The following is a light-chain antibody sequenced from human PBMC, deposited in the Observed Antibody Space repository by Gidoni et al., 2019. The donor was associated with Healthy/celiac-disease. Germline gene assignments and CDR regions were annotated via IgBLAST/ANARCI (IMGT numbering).Light chain of an antibody. Sequence: DIQMTQSPSSLSASVGDRVTITCRASQSISSYLNWYQQKPGKAPKLLIYAASSLQGGVPSRFSGSGSGTDFTLTITSLQPEDFAIYYCQQTYSASQTFGQGTKLEIK. V-gene: IGKV1-39*01. CDR3: QQTYSASQT. CDR2: AAS. CDR1: QSISSY. J-gene: IGKJ2*01.